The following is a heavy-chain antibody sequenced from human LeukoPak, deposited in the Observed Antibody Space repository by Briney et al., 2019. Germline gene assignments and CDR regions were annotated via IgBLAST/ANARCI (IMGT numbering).Heavy chain of an antibody. CDR3: TSWVDTTAEYFQR. CDR2: INPDGRDT. Sequence: GGSLRLSCVVSGFTFNRCWMNWVRQAPGKGLEWVAHINPDGRDTYYVDSVKGRLTISRDNAQNSMYLQMNSLRVEDTAVYYCTSWVDTTAEYFQRRGQGTLVTVSS. D-gene: IGHD1-1*01. J-gene: IGHJ1*01. V-gene: IGHV3-7*01. CDR1: GFTFNRCW.